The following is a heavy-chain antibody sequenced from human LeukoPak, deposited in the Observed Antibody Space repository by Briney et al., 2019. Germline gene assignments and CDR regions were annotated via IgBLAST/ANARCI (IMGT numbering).Heavy chain of an antibody. CDR2: IYYSGST. CDR3: ARSGSYSGPYVY. Sequence: SETLSLTYTVSGGSISSYYWSWIRQPPGKGLEWIGYIYYSGSTNYNPSLKSRVTISVDTSKNQFSLKLSSVTAADTAVYYCARSGSYSGPYVYWGQGTVVTVSS. D-gene: IGHD1-26*01. V-gene: IGHV4-59*01. J-gene: IGHJ4*02. CDR1: GGSISSYY.